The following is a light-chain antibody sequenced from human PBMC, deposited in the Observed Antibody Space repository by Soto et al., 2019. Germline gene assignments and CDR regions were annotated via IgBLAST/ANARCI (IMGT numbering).Light chain of an antibody. CDR1: NSDIGGYNF. V-gene: IGLV2-8*01. Sequence: QSALTQPASVSGSPGQSLTISCTGSNSDIGGYNFVSWYQQHPGKAPKLMIYEVNKRPSGVPDRFSGSKSGNTASLTVSGLQAEDEADYYCSSYAGSSNVFGTGTKVTVL. J-gene: IGLJ1*01. CDR2: EVN. CDR3: SSYAGSSNV.